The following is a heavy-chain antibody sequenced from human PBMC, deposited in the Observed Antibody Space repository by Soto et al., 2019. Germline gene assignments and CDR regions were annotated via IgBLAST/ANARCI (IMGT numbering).Heavy chain of an antibody. CDR3: AKLRLVLALVFDS. V-gene: IGHV3-23*01. J-gene: IGHJ4*02. D-gene: IGHD3-16*01. CDR2: ISGSGDNT. Sequence: EVHLLDSGGGLVQPGGSLRLSCAASGFTFSNYVMSWVRQAPGKGLEWVSSISGSGDNTYYADSVKGRFTISRDRSKNALLRQRSSLRAEDTTVYHSAKLRLVLALVFDSWGQGTRVSVSS. CDR1: GFTFSNYV.